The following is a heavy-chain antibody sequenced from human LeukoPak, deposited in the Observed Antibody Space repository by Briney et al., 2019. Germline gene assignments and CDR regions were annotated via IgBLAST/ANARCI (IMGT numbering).Heavy chain of an antibody. CDR3: ARVNVPQFTDFGDWFDP. CDR2: IYTSGST. CDR1: GGSISSYY. J-gene: IGHJ5*02. D-gene: IGHD3-16*01. Sequence: KASETLSLTCTVSGGSISSYYWSWIRQPAGKGLEWIGRIYTSGSTNYNPSLKSRVTMSVDTSKNQFSLKLSSVTAADTAVYYCARVNVPQFTDFGDWFDPWGQGTLVTVSS. V-gene: IGHV4-4*07.